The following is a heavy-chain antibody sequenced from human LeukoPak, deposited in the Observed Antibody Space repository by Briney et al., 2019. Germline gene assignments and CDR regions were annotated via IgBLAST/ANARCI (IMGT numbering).Heavy chain of an antibody. CDR2: IHPDGSVQ. CDR3: ASTFPYCSDYDCAL. Sequence: GGSLRLSCVASGVAIGNSWMSWVRQAPGKGLEWVANIHPDGSVQNYVDSVKGRFTISRDNAKNSLYLQINNLRAEDTAVYYCASTFPYCSDYDCALGGQGTLVTVSS. V-gene: IGHV3-7*01. J-gene: IGHJ1*01. D-gene: IGHD2-15*01. CDR1: GVAIGNSW.